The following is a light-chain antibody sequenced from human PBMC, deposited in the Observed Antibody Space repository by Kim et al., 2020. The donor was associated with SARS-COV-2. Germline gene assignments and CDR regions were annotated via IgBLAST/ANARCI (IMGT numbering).Light chain of an antibody. Sequence: SYELTQPPSVSVSPGQTASITCSGYKLGDEYASWYQQKPGQSPVVVIYQDSQRPSGIPERFSGSNSGNTATLTISGTQAMDEADYYCQAWDSSTHNYVFGTGTKVTVL. CDR2: QDS. V-gene: IGLV3-1*01. CDR3: QAWDSSTHNYV. J-gene: IGLJ1*01. CDR1: KLGDEY.